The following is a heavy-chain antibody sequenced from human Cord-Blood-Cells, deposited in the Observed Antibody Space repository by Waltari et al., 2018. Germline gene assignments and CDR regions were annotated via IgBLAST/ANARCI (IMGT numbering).Heavy chain of an antibody. CDR3: ARGSIAVAGTGFDY. J-gene: IGHJ4*02. D-gene: IGHD6-19*01. V-gene: IGHV4-59*11. CDR1: GGSISSPY. CDR2: IYYSGST. Sequence: QVQLQESGPGLVKPSETLSLTCTVSGGSISSPYWSWIRQPPGKGLEWIGYIYYSGSTNYNPSLKSRVTISVDTSKNQFSLKLSSVTAADTAVYYCARGSIAVAGTGFDYWGQGTLVTVSS.